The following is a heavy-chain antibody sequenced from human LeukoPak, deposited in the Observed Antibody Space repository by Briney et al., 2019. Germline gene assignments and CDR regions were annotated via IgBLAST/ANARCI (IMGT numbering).Heavy chain of an antibody. CDR1: GFTFSSYW. V-gene: IGHV3-74*01. CDR3: ARAYDFWSGPTNSDAFDI. D-gene: IGHD3-3*01. J-gene: IGHJ3*02. Sequence: PGGSLRLSCAASGFTFSSYWMHWVRQAPGKGLVWVSRINTDGSSTSYADSVKGRFTISRDNAKNTLYLQMNSLRAEDTAVYYCARAYDFWSGPTNSDAFDIWGQGTMVTVSS. CDR2: INTDGSST.